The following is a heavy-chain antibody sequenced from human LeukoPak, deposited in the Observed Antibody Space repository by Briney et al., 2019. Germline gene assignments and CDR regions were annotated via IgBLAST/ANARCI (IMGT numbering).Heavy chain of an antibody. CDR1: GGSISTYY. J-gene: IGHJ3*02. Sequence: SETLSLTCTVSGGSISTYYWSWIRQPPGKGLEWIGYIHYSGNTNQNPSLKSRVTISVDTSKNHFSLKLSSVTAADTAMYYCARVGSYAFDIWDQGMMVTVSS. CDR3: ARVGSYAFDI. V-gene: IGHV4-59*01. CDR2: IHYSGNT.